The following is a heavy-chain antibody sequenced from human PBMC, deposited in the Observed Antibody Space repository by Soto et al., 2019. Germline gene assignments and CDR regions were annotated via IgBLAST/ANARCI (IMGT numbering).Heavy chain of an antibody. Sequence: QVLLVQSGAAVKKPGSSVKVSCKASGGTFSSYAISWVRQAPGQGLEWMGGIIPIFGKPNYAQKFQGRVTTTADESTNTAYRELSSLRSEDTAVYYCARGYYDDSSESNYYCMDVWGQGTTVTVSS. CDR1: GGTFSSYA. D-gene: IGHD3-22*01. CDR2: IIPIFGKP. CDR3: ARGYYDDSSESNYYCMDV. V-gene: IGHV1-69*01. J-gene: IGHJ6*02.